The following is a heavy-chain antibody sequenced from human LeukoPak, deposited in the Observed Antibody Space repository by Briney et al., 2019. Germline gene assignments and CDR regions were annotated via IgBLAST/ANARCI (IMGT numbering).Heavy chain of an antibody. CDR1: GLTFTYYA. D-gene: IGHD6-19*01. CDR2: ISGSGGSA. Sequence: GGSLRLSCTASGLTFTYYAMTWVRQAPGKGLEWVSLISGSGGSAKYADSVKGRFTISRDNSKNTLYLQMNSLRAEDTAVYYCANGGVAGTAAHYWGQGTLVTVSS. CDR3: ANGGVAGTAAHY. J-gene: IGHJ4*02. V-gene: IGHV3-23*01.